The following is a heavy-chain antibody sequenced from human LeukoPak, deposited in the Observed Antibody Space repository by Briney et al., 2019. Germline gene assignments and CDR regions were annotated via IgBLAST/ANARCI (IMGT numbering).Heavy chain of an antibody. CDR3: ATRNSCTNGVCYGFGY. Sequence: GGSLRLSCAASGFTFSSYTMSWVRQAPGKGPEWVSSITDSGVTTYYADSVKGRFTISRDNSKNTLYLQMSSLRAEDTAVYYCATRNSCTNGVCYGFGYWGQGTLVTVSS. D-gene: IGHD2-8*01. CDR2: ITDSGVTT. V-gene: IGHV3-23*01. J-gene: IGHJ4*02. CDR1: GFTFSSYT.